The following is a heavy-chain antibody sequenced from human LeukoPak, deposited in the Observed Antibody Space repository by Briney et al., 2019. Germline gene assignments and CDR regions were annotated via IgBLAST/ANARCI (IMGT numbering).Heavy chain of an antibody. D-gene: IGHD1-1*01. CDR3: AREPSGTAIDY. V-gene: IGHV3-21*01. CDR2: ISSSSSYI. CDR1: GFTFSSYS. Sequence: GSLRLSCAASGFTFSSYSMNWVRQAPGKGLEWVSSISSSSSYIYYADSVKGLFTISRDNAKNSLYLQMNSLRAEDTAVYYCAREPSGTAIDYWGQGTLVTVSS. J-gene: IGHJ4*02.